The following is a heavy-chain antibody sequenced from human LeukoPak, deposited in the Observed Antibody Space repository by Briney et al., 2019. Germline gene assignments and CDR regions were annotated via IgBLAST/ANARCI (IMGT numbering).Heavy chain of an antibody. CDR1: GGSISSYY. D-gene: IGHD6-19*01. J-gene: IGHJ3*01. V-gene: IGHV4-59*12. Sequence: SETLSLTCTVSGGSISSYYWSWIRQPPGKGLEWIGYIYYSGSTYYNPSLKSRVTISVDTSKNQFSLKLSSVTAADTAVYYCASGVGEEIAVAALGPWGQGTMVTVSS. CDR2: IYYSGST. CDR3: ASGVGEEIAVAALGP.